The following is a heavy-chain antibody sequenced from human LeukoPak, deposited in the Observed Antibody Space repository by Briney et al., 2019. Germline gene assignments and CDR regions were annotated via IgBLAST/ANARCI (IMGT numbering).Heavy chain of an antibody. CDR1: GYTFTSYY. Sequence: ASVKVSCKASGYTFTSYYMYWVRQAPGQGLEWMGIINPSRGNTNYAQRFQGRVTMTRDMSTSTVYMELSSLRSEDTAVYYCARVGPNYYYYYMDAWGKGTTVTVSS. CDR2: INPSRGNT. V-gene: IGHV1-46*01. CDR3: ARVGPNYYYYYMDA. J-gene: IGHJ6*03.